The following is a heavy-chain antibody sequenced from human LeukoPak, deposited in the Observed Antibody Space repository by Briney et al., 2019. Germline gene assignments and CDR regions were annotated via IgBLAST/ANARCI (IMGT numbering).Heavy chain of an antibody. D-gene: IGHD6-13*01. CDR3: ARDTSSFRQQLVLGAFDI. CDR2: INPIFGTA. CDR1: GCTFSCYA. Sequence: AVNVSFKSSGCTFSCYAISWVRQAPGQGREGMGGINPIFGTANHAKKVQGRVTITTDESTSTAYIELSSLRSEDTAVYYCARDTSSFRQQLVLGAFDIWGQGTMVTVSS. J-gene: IGHJ3*02. V-gene: IGHV1-69*05.